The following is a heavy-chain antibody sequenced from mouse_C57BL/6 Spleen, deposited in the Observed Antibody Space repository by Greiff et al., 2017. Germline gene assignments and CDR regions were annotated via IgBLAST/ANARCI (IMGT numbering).Heavy chain of an antibody. V-gene: IGHV1-64*01. Sequence: QVQLQQPGAELVKPGASVNLSCKASGYTFTSYWLHWVKQRPGQGLEWIGMIHPNSGSTNYNEKFKSKATLTVDKSSSTAYMQLSSLTSEDSAVYYCADGYYSAWFAYWGQGTLVTVSA. D-gene: IGHD2-3*01. CDR3: ADGYYSAWFAY. CDR1: GYTFTSYW. CDR2: IHPNSGST. J-gene: IGHJ3*01.